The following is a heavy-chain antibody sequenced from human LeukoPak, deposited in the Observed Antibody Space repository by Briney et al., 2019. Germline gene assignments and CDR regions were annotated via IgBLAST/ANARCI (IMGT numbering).Heavy chain of an antibody. CDR3: ARGYYGSGSYGYYYYYYMDV. CDR2: VYYTGCT. V-gene: IGHV4-59*01. J-gene: IGHJ6*03. D-gene: IGHD3-10*01. Sequence: KPSETLSLTCWLSGGPLRNKYWSWMRQAPGKGLEGLGYVYYTGCTSYNPSLKSRVTISVDTSKNQFSLKLSSVTAADTAVYYCARGYYGSGSYGYYYYYYMDVWGKGTTVTVSS. CDR1: GGPLRNKY.